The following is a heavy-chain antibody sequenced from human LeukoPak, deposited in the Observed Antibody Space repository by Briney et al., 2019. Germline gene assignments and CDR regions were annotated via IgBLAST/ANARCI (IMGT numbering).Heavy chain of an antibody. CDR3: ARSHQRVGIEDY. D-gene: IGHD1-26*01. CDR2: IGSSSSTI. CDR1: GFTFNSFG. V-gene: IGHV3-48*04. J-gene: IGHJ4*02. Sequence: GGSLRLSCAASGFTFNSFGMSWVRQAPGKGLEWLSYIGSSSSTIYYADSVRGRFTISRDNAKNSLYLQINSQRADDTAVYYCARSHQRVGIEDYWGQGTLVTVSS.